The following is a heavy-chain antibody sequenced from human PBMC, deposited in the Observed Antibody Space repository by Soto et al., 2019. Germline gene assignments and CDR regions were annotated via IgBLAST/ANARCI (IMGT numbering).Heavy chain of an antibody. CDR1: GFTFSSYG. D-gene: IGHD3-3*01. CDR3: SRPRYDFCSGYYHPFDG. Sequence: QVKLVESGGGVVQPGRSLRLSCAVSGFTFSSYGMHWVRQAPGKGLEWVALIWYDGSSKFYADSVKGRFTISRDNSKNKLSLEMSRLSVENAAMYYCSRPRYDFCSGYYHPFDGWGQGTLVTVSS. J-gene: IGHJ4*02. V-gene: IGHV3-33*01. CDR2: IWYDGSSK.